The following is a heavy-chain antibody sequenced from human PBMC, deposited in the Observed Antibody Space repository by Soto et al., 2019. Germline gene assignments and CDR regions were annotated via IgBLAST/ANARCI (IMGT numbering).Heavy chain of an antibody. CDR3: AREDYYDSSGHYSRLAYFDY. CDR1: GFPFSIYW. D-gene: IGHD3-22*01. Sequence: GGSLRLSCSASGFPFSIYWMSWVRQAPGKGLEWVANIKQDGSEKYYVDSVKGRFTISRDNAKNSLYLQMNSLRAEDTAVYYCAREDYYDSSGHYSRLAYFDYWGQGTRVTVSS. CDR2: IKQDGSEK. J-gene: IGHJ4*02. V-gene: IGHV3-7*03.